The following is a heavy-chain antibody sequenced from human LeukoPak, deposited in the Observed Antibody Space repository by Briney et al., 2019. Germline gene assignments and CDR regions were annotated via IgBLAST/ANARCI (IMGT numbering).Heavy chain of an antibody. Sequence: GASVKVSCKASGYTFTSYGISWVRQAPGQGLEWIGWINTYNGNTNYAQKLQGRVTMTTDTSTSTADMELRSLRSDDTAVYYCARDPHEFSSGWSHFEYWGQGTLVTVSS. CDR3: ARDPHEFSSGWSHFEY. V-gene: IGHV1-18*01. CDR1: GYTFTSYG. CDR2: INTYNGNT. J-gene: IGHJ4*02. D-gene: IGHD6-19*01.